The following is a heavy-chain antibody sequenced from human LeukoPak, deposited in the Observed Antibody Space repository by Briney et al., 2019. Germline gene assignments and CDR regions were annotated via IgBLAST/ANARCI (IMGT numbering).Heavy chain of an antibody. V-gene: IGHV4-4*07. CDR1: GASVSSVY. CDR3: ARASGTYPNSLDS. Sequence: PSETLSLTCSVSGASVSSVYWTWIRQAAGKGPEWIGRIYITGSTDYNPSLKSRVTISLDKSNNEFSLKMNSVTAADTAVYFCARASGTYPNSLDSWGRGTLVIVSS. D-gene: IGHD1-26*01. J-gene: IGHJ4*02. CDR2: IYITGST.